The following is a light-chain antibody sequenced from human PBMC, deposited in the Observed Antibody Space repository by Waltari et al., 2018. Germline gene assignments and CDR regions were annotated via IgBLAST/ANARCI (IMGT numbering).Light chain of an antibody. CDR3: LLYHNGALV. CDR1: AGAVTSNSF. CDR2: HTS. J-gene: IGLJ3*02. Sequence: QTVVTQEPSLTVSPGGTVTLTCASSAGAVTSNSFPNWFQQKPGQPPRSLIYHTSNKHSWTPARFSVSRFGGKAALTLSGVQPEDEADYYCLLYHNGALVFGGGTKLTVL. V-gene: IGLV7-43*01.